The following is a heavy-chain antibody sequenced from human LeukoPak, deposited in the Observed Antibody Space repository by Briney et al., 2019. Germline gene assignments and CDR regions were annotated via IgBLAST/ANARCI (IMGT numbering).Heavy chain of an antibody. D-gene: IGHD4-17*01. CDR2: TSGSGGST. CDR3: AKSPYGDYEPSIDWYFDL. J-gene: IGHJ2*01. V-gene: IGHV3-23*01. Sequence: GGSLRLSCAASGFTFSSYAMSWVRQAPGKGLEWVSATSGSGGSTYYADSVKGRFTISRDNSKNTLYLQMNSLRAEDTAVYYCAKSPYGDYEPSIDWYFDLWGRGTLVTVSS. CDR1: GFTFSSYA.